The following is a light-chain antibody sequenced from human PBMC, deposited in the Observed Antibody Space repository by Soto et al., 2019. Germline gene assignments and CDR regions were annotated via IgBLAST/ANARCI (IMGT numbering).Light chain of an antibody. CDR3: QQSYSTPIT. Sequence: EIVLTQSPGTLSLSPGERATLSCRASQSVRSKYLAWYQQKPGQAPRLLIYGASIRATGIPDRFGGSGYGTDFTLTISRLEPEDFATYYCQQSYSTPITFGQGTRLEIK. CDR1: QSVRSKY. CDR2: GAS. V-gene: IGKV3-20*01. J-gene: IGKJ5*01.